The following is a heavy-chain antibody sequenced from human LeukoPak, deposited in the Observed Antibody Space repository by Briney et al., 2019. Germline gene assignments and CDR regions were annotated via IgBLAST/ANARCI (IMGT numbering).Heavy chain of an antibody. V-gene: IGHV3-64*01. CDR3: ARAVYSGWLSSASDY. CDR1: GFTFSTYA. J-gene: IGHJ4*02. Sequence: GGSLRLSCAASGFTFSTYAMHWVRQAPGKGLEYVSAISSNGGSTYYANSVKDRFTISRDNSKNTLYLQMGSLRAEDMAVYYCARAVYSGWLSSASDYWGQGTLVTVSS. D-gene: IGHD3-9*01. CDR2: ISSNGGST.